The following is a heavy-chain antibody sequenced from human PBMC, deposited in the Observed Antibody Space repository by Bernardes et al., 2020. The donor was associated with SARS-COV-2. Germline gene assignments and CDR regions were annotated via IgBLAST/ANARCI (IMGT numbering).Heavy chain of an antibody. CDR3: AIPPTNYDRYGMDV. CDR2: INPNSGGT. J-gene: IGHJ6*02. V-gene: IGHV1-2*02. D-gene: IGHD3-22*01. CDR1: GYTFTDYY. Sequence: ASVKVSCKASGYTFTDYYMHWVRQAPGQGLEWMGWINPNSGGTNYAQKFQGRVTMTRDTSISTAYMELSSLRSDDTAVYYCAIPPTNYDRYGMDVWGQGTTVTVSS.